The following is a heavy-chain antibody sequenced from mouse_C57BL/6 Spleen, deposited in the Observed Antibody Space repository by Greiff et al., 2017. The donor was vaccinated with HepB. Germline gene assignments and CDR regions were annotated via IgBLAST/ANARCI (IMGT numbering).Heavy chain of an antibody. J-gene: IGHJ2*01. CDR3: ARNYGNYEGFYFDY. CDR1: GYTFTDYN. Sequence: VHVKQSGPELVKPGASVKIPCKASGYTFTDYNMDWVKQSHGKSLEWIGDINPNNGGTIYNQKFKGKATLTVDKSSSTAYMELRSLTSEDTAVYYCARNYGNYEGFYFDYWGQGTTLTVSS. V-gene: IGHV1-18*01. CDR2: INPNNGGT. D-gene: IGHD2-1*01.